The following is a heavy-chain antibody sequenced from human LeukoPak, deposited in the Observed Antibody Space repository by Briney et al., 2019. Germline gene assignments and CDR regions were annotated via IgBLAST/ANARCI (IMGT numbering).Heavy chain of an antibody. J-gene: IGHJ1*01. V-gene: IGHV3-23*01. D-gene: IGHD2-2*01. CDR3: ARPQYCSSTSCPTEYFQH. Sequence: GGSLRLSCAASGFTFTTFTMNWVRQAPGKGLEWVSAINRGGGGTYYADFVKGRFTISRDNSENTLYLQMNSLRAEDTAVYYCARPQYCSSTSCPTEYFQHWGQGTLVTVSS. CDR2: INRGGGGT. CDR1: GFTFTTFT.